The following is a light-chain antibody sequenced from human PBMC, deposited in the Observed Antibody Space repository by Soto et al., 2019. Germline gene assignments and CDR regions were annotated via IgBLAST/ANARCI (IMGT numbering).Light chain of an antibody. CDR1: SGDVGGFDY. CDR2: EVS. J-gene: IGLJ1*01. CDR3: SAYTSGGTVDV. V-gene: IGLV2-14*01. Sequence: QSALTQPASVSGSPGQSITISCTGTSGDVGGFDYVSWYQHRPGKAPKLLIYEVSNRPSGVSNRFSGSKSGNTASLTISGLQAEDEADYYCSAYTSGGTVDVFGTGTKLTVL.